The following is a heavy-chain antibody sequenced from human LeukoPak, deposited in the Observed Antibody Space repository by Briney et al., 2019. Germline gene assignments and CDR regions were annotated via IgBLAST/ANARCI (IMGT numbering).Heavy chain of an antibody. J-gene: IGHJ4*02. CDR3: ARSDVSGWPFDY. D-gene: IGHD6-19*01. CDR2: ISSTGGTA. Sequence: GGSLRLSCAASGFTFSSFGMSWVRQAPGKGLEWVSAISSTGGTAYYADSVKGRFTISRDNSKNTLYLQMNSLRAEDTAIYYCARSDVSGWPFDYWGQGTLVTVSS. CDR1: GFTFSSFG. V-gene: IGHV3-23*01.